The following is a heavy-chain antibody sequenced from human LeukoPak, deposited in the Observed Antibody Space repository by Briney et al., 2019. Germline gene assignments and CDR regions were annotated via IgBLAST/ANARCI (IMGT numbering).Heavy chain of an antibody. CDR3: ARARIAAAGTTDSIGC. D-gene: IGHD6-13*01. J-gene: IGHJ4*02. V-gene: IGHV3-30*03. Sequence: PGRSLRLSCAASGFTFSSYGMHWVRQAPGKGLEWVAVISYDGSNKYYADSVKGRFTISRDNSKNTLYLQMNSLSDEDTAVYYCARARIAAAGTTDSIGCWGQGTLVTVSS. CDR1: GFTFSSYG. CDR2: ISYDGSNK.